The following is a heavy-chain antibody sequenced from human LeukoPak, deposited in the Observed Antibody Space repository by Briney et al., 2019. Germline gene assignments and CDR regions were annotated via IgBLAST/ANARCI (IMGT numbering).Heavy chain of an antibody. J-gene: IGHJ4*02. Sequence: PGGSLRLSWAASGFTFNTYAMSWVRQAPGKGLEWVSTISGSGGSTYYADSVKGRFTISRDNSRNPLYLQMNSLRAEDTAVYYCAKGDYGEPFDYWGQGTLVTVSS. V-gene: IGHV3-23*01. CDR3: AKGDYGEPFDY. CDR1: GFTFNTYA. D-gene: IGHD4-17*01. CDR2: ISGSGGST.